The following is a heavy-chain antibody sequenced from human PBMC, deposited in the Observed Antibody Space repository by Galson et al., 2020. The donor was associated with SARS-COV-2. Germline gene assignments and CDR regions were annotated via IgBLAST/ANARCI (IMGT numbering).Heavy chain of an antibody. Sequence: SETLSLTCTVSGGSISSYYWSWIRQPPGKGLEWIGYIYYSGSTNYNPSLKSRVTISVDTSKNQFSLKLSSVTAADTAVYYCVRGDSGYYSEYYFDYWGQGTLVTVSS. CDR2: IYYSGST. CDR1: GGSISSYY. D-gene: IGHD3-22*01. CDR3: VRGDSGYYSEYYFDY. V-gene: IGHV4-59*08. J-gene: IGHJ4*02.